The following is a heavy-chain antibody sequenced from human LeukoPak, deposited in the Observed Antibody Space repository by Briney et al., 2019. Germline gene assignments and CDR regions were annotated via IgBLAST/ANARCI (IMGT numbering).Heavy chain of an antibody. Sequence: TGGSLILSCASSGFTFSSYSMNWVRHAPGKGLEWVSSISSSSSIYYADALKGRFTISRDNAKNSLYLQMNSLRAEDTAVYYCARDQEQWLVRGPGYGMDVWGQGTTVTVSS. J-gene: IGHJ6*02. CDR3: ARDQEQWLVRGPGYGMDV. CDR2: ISSSSSI. D-gene: IGHD6-19*01. CDR1: GFTFSSYS. V-gene: IGHV3-21*01.